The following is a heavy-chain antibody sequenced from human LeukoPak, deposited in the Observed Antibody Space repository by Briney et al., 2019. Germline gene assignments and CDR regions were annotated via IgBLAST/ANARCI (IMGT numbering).Heavy chain of an antibody. V-gene: IGHV3-48*01. J-gene: IGHJ4*02. CDR2: ISSSSNTI. CDR1: GFTFSTYA. Sequence: GGSLRLSCAASGFTFSTYAMNWVRQAPGKGLEWVSYISSSSNTIYYADSVRGRFTISRDNANHSLYLQMNSLRAEDTAVYYCARDGYDFWSGYPTTVDFWGQGTLVTVSS. D-gene: IGHD3-3*01. CDR3: ARDGYDFWSGYPTTVDF.